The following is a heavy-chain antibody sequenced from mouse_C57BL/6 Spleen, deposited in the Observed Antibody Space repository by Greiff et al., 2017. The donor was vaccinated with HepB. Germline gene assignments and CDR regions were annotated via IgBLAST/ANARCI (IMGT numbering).Heavy chain of an antibody. J-gene: IGHJ3*01. CDR1: GFTFNTYA. V-gene: IGHV10-3*01. Sequence: EVQRVESGGGLVQPKGSLKLSCAASGFTFNTYAMHWVRQAPGKGLEWVARIRSKSSNYATYYADSVKDRFTISRDDSQSMLYLQMNNLKTEDTAMYYCVRAGGENSYSTGFAYWGQGTLVTVSA. D-gene: IGHD1-1*01. CDR2: IRSKSSNYAT. CDR3: VRAGGENSYSTGFAY.